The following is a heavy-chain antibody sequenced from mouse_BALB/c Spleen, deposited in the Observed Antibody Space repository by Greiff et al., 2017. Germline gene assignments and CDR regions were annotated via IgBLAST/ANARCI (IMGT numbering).Heavy chain of an antibody. J-gene: IGHJ3*01. CDR1: GFTFSSYG. D-gene: IGHD1-1*02. V-gene: IGHV5-6-3*01. CDR2: INSNGGTT. Sequence: EVMLVESGGGLVQPGGSLKLSCAASGFTFSSYGMSWVRQTPDKRLELVATINSNGGTTYYPDSVKGRFTISRDNAKNTLYLQMSSLKSEDTAMYYCARDGLWPFAYWGQGTLVTVSA. CDR3: ARDGLWPFAY.